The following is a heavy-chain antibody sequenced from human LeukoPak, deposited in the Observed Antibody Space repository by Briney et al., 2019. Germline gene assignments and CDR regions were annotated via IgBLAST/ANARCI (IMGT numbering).Heavy chain of an antibody. CDR2: IYYSGSN. V-gene: IGHV4-39*01. Sequence: SETLSLTCTVSGGSISSCSYYWGWIRQPPGKGLEWIGSIYYSGSNYYNPSLKSRVTISVDTSKNQFSLKLSSVTAADTAVYYCARPDSSGYYSYWGQGTLVTVSS. J-gene: IGHJ4*02. CDR3: ARPDSSGYYSY. CDR1: GGSISSCSYY. D-gene: IGHD3-22*01.